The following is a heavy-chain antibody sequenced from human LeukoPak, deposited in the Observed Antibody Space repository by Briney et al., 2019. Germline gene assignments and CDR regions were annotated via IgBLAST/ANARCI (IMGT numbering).Heavy chain of an antibody. J-gene: IGHJ6*03. CDR3: ARQRGDYYDSSGYDYYYMDV. CDR1: GGSISSYY. Sequence: PSETLSLTCTVSGGSISSYYWSWIRQPPGKGLEWIGYIYTSGSTNYNPSLKSRVTISVDTSKNQFSLKLSSVTAADTAVYYCARQRGDYYDSSGYDYYYMDVWGKGTTVTVSS. CDR2: IYTSGST. D-gene: IGHD3-22*01. V-gene: IGHV4-4*09.